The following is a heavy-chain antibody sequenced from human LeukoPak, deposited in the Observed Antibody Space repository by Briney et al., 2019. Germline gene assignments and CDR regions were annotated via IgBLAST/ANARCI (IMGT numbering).Heavy chain of an antibody. V-gene: IGHV3-7*01. CDR1: GFTFSDYL. CDR3: ARDHLYYDISGPRFDY. CDR2: IKADGSEK. J-gene: IGHJ4*02. D-gene: IGHD3-9*01. Sequence: GGSLRLSCAASGFTFSDYLMTWVRQAPGKGLEWVADIKADGSEKYYVDSVKGRFTILRDNAKNSLYLQMNSLRAEDTAIYYCARDHLYYDISGPRFDYWGQGTRVTVSS.